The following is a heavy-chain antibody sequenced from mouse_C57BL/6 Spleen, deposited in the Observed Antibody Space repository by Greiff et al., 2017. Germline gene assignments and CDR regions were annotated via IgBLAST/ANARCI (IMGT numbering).Heavy chain of an antibody. V-gene: IGHV5-9-1*02. CDR3: TRASSSAGYAGGYFDY. J-gene: IGHJ2*01. Sequence: EVKLLESGEGLVKPGGSLKLSCAASGFTFSSYAMSWVRQTPEKRLEWVAYISRGGDYIYYADTVKGRFTISRDNARNTLYLQMSSLKSEDTAMXYCTRASSSAGYAGGYFDYWGQGTTLTVSS. D-gene: IGHD3-2*02. CDR1: GFTFSSYA. CDR2: ISRGGDYI.